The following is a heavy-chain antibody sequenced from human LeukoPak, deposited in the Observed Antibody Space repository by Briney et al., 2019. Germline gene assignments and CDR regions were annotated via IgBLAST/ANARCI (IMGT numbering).Heavy chain of an antibody. V-gene: IGHV1-46*01. J-gene: IGHJ4*02. Sequence: ASVKVSCKASGYTFTGYYIQCMRQAPGQGLEWMGIINPSGGSTSYAQKFQGRVTMTRDTSTSTVYMELSSLRSEDTAVYYCARGLRVGIAAAGTGYWGRGTLVTVSS. CDR3: ARGLRVGIAAAGTGY. D-gene: IGHD6-13*01. CDR1: GYTFTGYY. CDR2: INPSGGST.